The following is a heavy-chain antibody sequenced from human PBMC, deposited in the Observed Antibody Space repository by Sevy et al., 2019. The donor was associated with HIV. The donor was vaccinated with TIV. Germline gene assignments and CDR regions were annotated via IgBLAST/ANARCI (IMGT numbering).Heavy chain of an antibody. V-gene: IGHV3-48*03. Sequence: GGSLRLSCAASGFTFSSYEMNWVRQAPGKGLEWVSYTSSSGSTIYYADSVKGRFTISRDNAKNSLYLQMNSLRAEDTAVYYCATASPRVADYWGQRTLVTVSS. CDR3: ATASPRVADY. J-gene: IGHJ4*02. CDR1: GFTFSSYE. CDR2: TSSSGSTI. D-gene: IGHD2-15*01.